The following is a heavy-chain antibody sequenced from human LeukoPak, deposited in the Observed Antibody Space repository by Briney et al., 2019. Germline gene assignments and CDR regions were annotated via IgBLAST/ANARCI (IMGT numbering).Heavy chain of an antibody. V-gene: IGHV4-39*01. CDR1: GGSISSYY. J-gene: IGHJ5*02. D-gene: IGHD3-9*01. Sequence: PSETLSLTCTVSGGSISSYYWGWIRQPPGKGLEWIGSIYYSGSTYYNPSLKSRVTISVDTSKNQFSLKLSSVTAADTAVYYCARHPGAALFWNWFDPWGQGTLVTVSS. CDR3: ARHPGAALFWNWFDP. CDR2: IYYSGST.